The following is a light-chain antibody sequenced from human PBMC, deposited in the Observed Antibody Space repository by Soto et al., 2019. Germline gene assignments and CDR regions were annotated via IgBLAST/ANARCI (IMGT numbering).Light chain of an antibody. Sequence: DIVMSQSPLSLPVTPGEPASISCRSGESLLHGNGYNYLDWYLQKPGQSPQLLIYLVSTRASWAPARFSGSGSGTDFTLKISRVEAEDVGVYFCMQALQTPFTFGPGTKVEIK. CDR1: ESLLHGNGYNY. CDR3: MQALQTPFT. CDR2: LVS. J-gene: IGKJ3*01. V-gene: IGKV2-28*01.